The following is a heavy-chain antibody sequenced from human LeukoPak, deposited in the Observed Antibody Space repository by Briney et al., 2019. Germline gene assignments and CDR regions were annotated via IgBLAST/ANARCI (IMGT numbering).Heavy chain of an antibody. J-gene: IGHJ6*03. D-gene: IGHD2-15*01. CDR2: ISSSSSSHI. V-gene: IGHV3-21*01. CDR1: GFTFSSYS. Sequence: PGGSLRLSCAASGFTFSSYSMNWVRQAPGKGLEWVSSISSSSSSHIYYADSVKGRFTISRDNAKNSLYLQMNSLRAEDTAVYYCARGDRYCSGRSCWVDYYYMDVWGKGTTVTVSS. CDR3: ARGDRYCSGRSCWVDYYYMDV.